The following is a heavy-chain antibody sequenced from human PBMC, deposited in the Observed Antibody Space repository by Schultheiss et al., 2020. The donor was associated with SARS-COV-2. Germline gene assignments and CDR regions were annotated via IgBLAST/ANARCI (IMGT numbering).Heavy chain of an antibody. CDR1: GGSISSYY. D-gene: IGHD5-18*01. CDR2: IYYSGST. Sequence: SETLSLTCTVSGGSISSYYWSWIRQPAGKGLEWIGYIYYSGSTYYNPSLKSRVTISVDTSKNQFSLKLSSVTAADTAVYYCARPRYSYGYYFDYWGQGTLVTVSS. V-gene: IGHV4-59*08. CDR3: ARPRYSYGYYFDY. J-gene: IGHJ4*02.